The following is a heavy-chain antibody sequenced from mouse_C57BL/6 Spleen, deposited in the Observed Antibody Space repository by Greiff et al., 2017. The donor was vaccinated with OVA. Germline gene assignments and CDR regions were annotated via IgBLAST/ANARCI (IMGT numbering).Heavy chain of an antibody. CDR3: ARRGDYDGWFAY. V-gene: IGHV1-59*01. CDR1: GYTFTSYW. Sequence: QVQLQQPGAELVRPGTSVKLSCKASGYTFTSYWMHWVKQRPGQGLEWIGVIDPSDSYTNYNQKFKGKATLTVDTSSSTAYMQLSSLTSEDSAVYYGARRGDYDGWFAYWGQGTLVTVSA. J-gene: IGHJ3*01. CDR2: IDPSDSYT. D-gene: IGHD2-4*01.